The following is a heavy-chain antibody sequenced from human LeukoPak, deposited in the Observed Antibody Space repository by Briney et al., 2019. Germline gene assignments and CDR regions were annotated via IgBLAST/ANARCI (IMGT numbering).Heavy chain of an antibody. CDR3: ARSVIVPAIVADYYTYMDV. Sequence: SETLSLTCAVSGYSISSNYYWGWTRQPPGKGLEWIGVIYHRGNTDYNPSLQSRVTISIDTSKNEFSLKVNSVTAADTAVYYCARSVIVPAIVADYYTYMDVWGRGISVTVSS. J-gene: IGHJ6*03. CDR1: GYSISSNYY. CDR2: IYHRGNT. V-gene: IGHV4-38-2*01. D-gene: IGHD2-2*01.